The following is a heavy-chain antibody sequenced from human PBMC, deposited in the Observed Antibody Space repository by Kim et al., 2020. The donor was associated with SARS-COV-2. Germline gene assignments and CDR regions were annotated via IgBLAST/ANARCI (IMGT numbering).Heavy chain of an antibody. Sequence: GGSLRLSCAASGFTFSSYGMHWVRQAPGKGLEWVAVISYDGSNKYYADSVKGRFTISRDNSKNTLYLQMNSLRAEDTAVYYCARDGYYYDSSGYYPAHWGQGTLVTVSS. V-gene: IGHV3-30*03. D-gene: IGHD3-22*01. J-gene: IGHJ1*01. CDR3: ARDGYYYDSSGYYPAH. CDR2: ISYDGSNK. CDR1: GFTFSSYG.